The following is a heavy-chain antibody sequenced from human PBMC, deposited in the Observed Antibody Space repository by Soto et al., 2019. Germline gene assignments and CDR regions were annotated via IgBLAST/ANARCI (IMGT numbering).Heavy chain of an antibody. CDR3: ARESGRYSNYPNWFDP. J-gene: IGHJ5*02. Sequence: GGSLRLSCAASGFTFSDYYMSWIRQAPGKGLEWVSYISSSGSTIYYADSVKGRFTISRDNAKNSLYLQMNSLRAEDTAVYYCARESGRYSNYPNWFDPWGQGTLVTVSS. CDR1: GFTFSDYY. V-gene: IGHV3-11*01. D-gene: IGHD4-4*01. CDR2: ISSSGSTI.